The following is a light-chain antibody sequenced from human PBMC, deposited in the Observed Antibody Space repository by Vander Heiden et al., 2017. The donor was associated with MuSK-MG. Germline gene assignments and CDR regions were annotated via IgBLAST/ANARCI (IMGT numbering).Light chain of an antibody. CDR3: QQDNNWPPLYT. J-gene: IGKJ2*01. CDR1: QSVSSN. CDR2: GAS. V-gene: IGKV3-15*01. Sequence: EIVMTQSPATLSVSPGERATLSCRASQSVSSNLAWYQQKPGQAPRLLIYGASTRATGIPARFSGSGSGTEFTLTISSLQSEDFAVYYCQQDNNWPPLYTFGKGTKLEIK.